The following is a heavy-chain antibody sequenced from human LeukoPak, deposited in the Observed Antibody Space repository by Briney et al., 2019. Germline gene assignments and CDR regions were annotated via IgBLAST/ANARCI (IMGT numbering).Heavy chain of an antibody. V-gene: IGHV1-69*13. J-gene: IGHJ5*02. CDR3: ARYCSSTSCYRRWFDP. D-gene: IGHD2-2*02. Sequence: SVKVSCKASGGTFSSYAISWVRQAPGQGLEWMGGIIPIFGTANYAQKFQGRVTITADESTSTAYMELSSLRSEDTAVYYCARYCSSTSCYRRWFDPWGQGTLVTVSS. CDR1: GGTFSSYA. CDR2: IIPIFGTA.